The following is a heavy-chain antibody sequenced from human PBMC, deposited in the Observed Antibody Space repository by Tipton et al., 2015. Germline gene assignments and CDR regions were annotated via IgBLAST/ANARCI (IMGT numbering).Heavy chain of an antibody. D-gene: IGHD6-13*01. J-gene: IGHJ4*02. V-gene: IGHV4-34*01. CDR1: GGSFSGYY. CDR3: ARGGVGSSWVDY. Sequence: TLSLTCAVYGGSFSGYYWSWIRQPPGKGLEWIGEINQSGSTNYNPSLKSRVTISVDTSRNQFSLNLTSVTAADTAVYYCARGGVGSSWVDYWGQGTLVTVSP. CDR2: INQSGST.